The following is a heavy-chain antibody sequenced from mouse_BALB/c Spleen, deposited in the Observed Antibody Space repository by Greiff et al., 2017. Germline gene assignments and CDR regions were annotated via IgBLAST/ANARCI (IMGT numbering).Heavy chain of an antibody. CDR1: GYAFSSSW. CDR2: IYPGDGDT. D-gene: IGHD2-13*01. CDR3: ARGGLMDY. J-gene: IGHJ4*01. Sequence: QVQLQQSGPELVKPGASVKISCKASGYAFSSSWMNWVKQRPGQGLEWIGRIYPGDGDTNYNGKFKGKATLTADKSSSTAYMQLSSLTSVDSAVYFCARGGLMDYCGQGTSVTVSS. V-gene: IGHV1-82*01.